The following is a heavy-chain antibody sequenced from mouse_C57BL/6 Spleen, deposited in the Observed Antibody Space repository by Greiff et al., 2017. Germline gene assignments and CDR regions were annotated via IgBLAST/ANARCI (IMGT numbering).Heavy chain of an antibody. CDR1: GFNIKDYY. CDR2: IDPEDGDT. V-gene: IGHV14-1*01. Sequence: VQLQQSGAELVRPGASVKLSCTASGFNIKDYYMHWVKQRPEQGLEWIGRIDPEDGDTEYAPKFQGKATMTADTSSNTAYMQLSSLTSEDTAVYYCATHIVYDPYYAMDYWGQGTSVTVSS. D-gene: IGHD2-3*01. CDR3: ATHIVYDPYYAMDY. J-gene: IGHJ4*01.